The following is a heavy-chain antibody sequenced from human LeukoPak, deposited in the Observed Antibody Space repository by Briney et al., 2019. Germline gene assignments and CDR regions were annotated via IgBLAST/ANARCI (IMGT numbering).Heavy chain of an antibody. J-gene: IGHJ5*02. CDR2: ISYDGSNK. CDR3: ARAIPGEWFDP. Sequence: GRSLRLSCAASGFTFSSYGMHWVRQAPGKGLEWVAVISYDGSNKYYADSVKGRFTISRDNSKNTLYLQMNSLRAEDTAVYYCARAIPGEWFDPWGQGTLVTVSS. D-gene: IGHD3-10*01. V-gene: IGHV3-30*03. CDR1: GFTFSSYG.